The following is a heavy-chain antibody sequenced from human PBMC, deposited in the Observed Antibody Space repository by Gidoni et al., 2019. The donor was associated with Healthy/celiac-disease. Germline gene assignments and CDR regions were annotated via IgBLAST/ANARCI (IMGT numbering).Heavy chain of an antibody. D-gene: IGHD5-18*01. CDR1: GFTFSSYA. V-gene: IGHV3-23*01. CDR2: ISGSGGST. J-gene: IGHJ6*02. CDR3: AKDGPPAPQPHYGMDV. Sequence: EVQLLESGGGLVQPGGSLRLSCAASGFTFSSYAMSWVRQAPGKGLEWVSAISGSGGSTYYADSVKGRFTISRDNSKNTLYLQMNSLRAEDTAVYYCAKDGPPAPQPHYGMDVWGQGTTVTVSS.